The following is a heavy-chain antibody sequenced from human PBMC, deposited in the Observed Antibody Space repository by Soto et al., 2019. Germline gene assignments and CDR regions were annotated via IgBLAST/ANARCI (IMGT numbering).Heavy chain of an antibody. CDR3: ARVVRFCSSPSCRGRNWFDP. CDR2: LFYVGAT. Sequence: QVQLQESGPGLVEPSQTLSLTCSVSGGSISSGVYSWGWSPQPPGRGLDGLGYLFYVGATYYNPSLKSRVTISVDTSKNQFSLKLSSVTAADTAVYHCARVVRFCSSPSCRGRNWFDPWGQGTLVTVTS. CDR1: GGSISSGVYS. D-gene: IGHD2-2*01. V-gene: IGHV4-30-4*01. J-gene: IGHJ5*02.